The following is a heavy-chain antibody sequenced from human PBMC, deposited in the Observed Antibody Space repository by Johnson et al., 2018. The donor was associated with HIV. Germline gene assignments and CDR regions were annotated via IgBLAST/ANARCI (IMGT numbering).Heavy chain of an antibody. CDR3: AREEDGYSSSWYGSTFDV. D-gene: IGHD6-13*01. CDR2: ISYDGSNR. J-gene: IGHJ3*01. V-gene: IGHV3-30*03. CDR1: GFTFSSYG. Sequence: QVQLVESGGGVVQPGRSLRPSCAASGFTFSSYGMHWVRQAPGKGLEWVAVISYDGSNRYYADSVRGRFTISRANSRNTLFLQMTSLRTEDTAVYYCAREEDGYSSSWYGSTFDVWGQGTMVTVSS.